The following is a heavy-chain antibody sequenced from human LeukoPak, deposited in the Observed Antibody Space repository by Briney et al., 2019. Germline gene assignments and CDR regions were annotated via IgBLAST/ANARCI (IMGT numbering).Heavy chain of an antibody. V-gene: IGHV3-21*04. CDR2: ISSTSSFI. Sequence: KPGGSLRLSCAASGFTFSDFSINWVRRAPGKGLEWVSSISSTSSFIDYADSVKGRFTISRDNSKNTLHLQMNSLRAEDTAVYFCAKDSDYSSSWYSPIDTFDIWGQGTMVTVSS. CDR3: AKDSDYSSSWYSPIDTFDI. D-gene: IGHD6-13*01. CDR1: GFTFSDFS. J-gene: IGHJ3*02.